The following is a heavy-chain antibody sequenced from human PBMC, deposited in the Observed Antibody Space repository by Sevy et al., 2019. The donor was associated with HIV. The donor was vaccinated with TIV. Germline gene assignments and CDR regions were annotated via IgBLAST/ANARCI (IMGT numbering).Heavy chain of an antibody. Sequence: SETLSLTCTVSGGSISSSSYYWGWIRQPPGKGLEWIGSIYYSGSTYYNPSLKSRVTISVDTSKNRFSLKLSSVTAADTAVYYCAGPSRYCSSTSCSRPYYYYMDVWGKGTTVTVSS. V-gene: IGHV4-39*01. D-gene: IGHD2-2*01. CDR3: AGPSRYCSSTSCSRPYYYYMDV. J-gene: IGHJ6*03. CDR2: IYYSGST. CDR1: GGSISSSSYY.